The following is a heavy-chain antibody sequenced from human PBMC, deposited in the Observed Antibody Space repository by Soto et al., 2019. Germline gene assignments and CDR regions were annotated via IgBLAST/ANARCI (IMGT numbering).Heavy chain of an antibody. D-gene: IGHD2-8*01. Sequence: EVRLVESGGGLVQPGGSLRLSCAASGFAFSGDWMHWVRQAPGKGLVWVARVDGNGSPTNYADFVRGRFTISRDNVKNTLDLQMNSLSVEDTAVYYCVGDHGAAWGQGTVVTVSS. CDR2: VDGNGSPT. J-gene: IGHJ5*02. V-gene: IGHV3-74*01. CDR1: GFAFSGDW. CDR3: VGDHGAA.